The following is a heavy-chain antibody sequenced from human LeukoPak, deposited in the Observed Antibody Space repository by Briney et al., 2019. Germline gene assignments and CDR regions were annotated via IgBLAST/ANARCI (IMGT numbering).Heavy chain of an antibody. J-gene: IGHJ4*02. D-gene: IGHD5-18*01. CDR1: GFTVSSNY. Sequence: PGRSLRLSCAASGFTVSSNYMSWVRQAPGKGLEWVSVIYSGGNKYYADSVKGRSTISRDNSKNTLYLQMNSLRAEDTAVYYCARSLGWDYTYGYNYWGQGTLVTVSS. CDR3: ARSLGWDYTYGYNY. CDR2: IYSGGNK. V-gene: IGHV3-53*01.